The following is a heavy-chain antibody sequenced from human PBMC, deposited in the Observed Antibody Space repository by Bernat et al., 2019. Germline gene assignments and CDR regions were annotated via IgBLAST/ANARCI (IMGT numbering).Heavy chain of an antibody. J-gene: IGHJ5*02. CDR1: GFTFSSYG. CDR3: AKDTYAIFGVIDP. V-gene: IGHV3-30*18. Sequence: VQLVESGGGLVKPGGSLRLSCAASGFTFSSYGMHWVRQAPGKGLEWVAVISYDGSNKYYADSVKGRFTISRDNSKNTLYLQMNSLRAEDTAVYYCAKDTYAIFGVIDPWGQGTLVTVSS. CDR2: ISYDGSNK. D-gene: IGHD3-3*01.